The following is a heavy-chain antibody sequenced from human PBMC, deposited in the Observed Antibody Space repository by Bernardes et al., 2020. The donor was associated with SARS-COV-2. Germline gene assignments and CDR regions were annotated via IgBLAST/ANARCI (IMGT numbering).Heavy chain of an antibody. J-gene: IGHJ4*02. CDR2: INQDGSHA. CDR3: AVGCGY. V-gene: IGHV3-7*02. D-gene: IGHD1-26*01. CDR1: GFTFNTHW. Sequence: GGSLRLSCAASGFTFNTHWMRWVRQAPGKGLECVASINQDGSHADYVDSVKGRFTISRDNAKNSLYLQMNGLRVEDTALYYCAVGCGYWGQGALVTVSS.